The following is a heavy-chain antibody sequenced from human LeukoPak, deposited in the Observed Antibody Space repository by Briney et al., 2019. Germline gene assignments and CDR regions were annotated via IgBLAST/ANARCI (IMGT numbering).Heavy chain of an antibody. CDR3: ARGRESLPSPIDY. CDR2: IRYDGSKK. J-gene: IGHJ4*02. D-gene: IGHD1-26*01. Sequence: GGSLRLSCAASGFIFSSYGMHWVRQAPGKGLEWVAFIRYDGSKKYYADSVKGRFTISRDNSKNTLYLQMNSLRAEDTAVYYCARGRESLPSPIDYWGQGTLVTVSS. V-gene: IGHV3-30*02. CDR1: GFIFSSYG.